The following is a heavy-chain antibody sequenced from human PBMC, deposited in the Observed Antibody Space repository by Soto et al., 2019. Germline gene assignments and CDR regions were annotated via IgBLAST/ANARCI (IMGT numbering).Heavy chain of an antibody. CDR2: IYTSGST. CDR3: AREGDYDSSPNAFDI. V-gene: IGHV4-4*07. D-gene: IGHD3-22*01. Sequence: QVQLQESGPGLVKPSETLSLTCTVSGGSISSYYWSWIRQPAGKGLEWIGRIYTSGSTNYNPSLKSRVTMSVDTFKNQFSLKLSSVTAADTAVYYCAREGDYDSSPNAFDIWGQGTMVTVSS. J-gene: IGHJ3*02. CDR1: GGSISSYY.